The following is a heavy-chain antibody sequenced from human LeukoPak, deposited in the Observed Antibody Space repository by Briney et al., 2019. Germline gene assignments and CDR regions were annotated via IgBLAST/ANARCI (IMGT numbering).Heavy chain of an antibody. J-gene: IGHJ3*02. V-gene: IGHV3-48*01. D-gene: IGHD1-26*01. Sequence: GGSLRLSCAASGFTFSSYSMNWVRQAPGKGLEWVSYISSSSSTIYYADSVKGRFTISRDNAKNSLYLQLNSLRAEGTAVYYCARGGFGSYYAFDIWGQGTMITVSS. CDR1: GFTFSSYS. CDR3: ARGGFGSYYAFDI. CDR2: ISSSSSTI.